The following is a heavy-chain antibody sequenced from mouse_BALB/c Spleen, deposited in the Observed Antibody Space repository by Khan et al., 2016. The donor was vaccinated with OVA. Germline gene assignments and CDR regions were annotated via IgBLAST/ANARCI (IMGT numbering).Heavy chain of an antibody. D-gene: IGHD2-3*01. CDR1: GYSITSGYY. V-gene: IGHV3-6*02. Sequence: EVELVESGPGLVKPSQSLSLTCSVTGYSITSGYYWNWIRQFPRNKLEWMGYISYDGSNNYNPSLKNRISITRDTSKNQFFLKLNSVTTEDTATYYCARGWLVKVDYWGQGTTRTVSS. CDR2: ISYDGSN. J-gene: IGHJ2*01. CDR3: ARGWLVKVDY.